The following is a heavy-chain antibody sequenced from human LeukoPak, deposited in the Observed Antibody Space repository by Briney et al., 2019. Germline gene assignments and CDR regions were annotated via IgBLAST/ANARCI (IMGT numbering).Heavy chain of an antibody. CDR2: IYSGGST. CDR3: ARDPVGAIGYGMDV. CDR1: GFTVSSNY. V-gene: IGHV3-66*01. J-gene: IGHJ6*02. Sequence: GGSLRLSCAASGFTVSSNYMSWVRQAPGKGLEWVSVIYSGGSTYYADSVKGRFTISRDNSKNTLYLQMNSLRAEDTAVYYCARDPVGAIGYGMDVWGQGTTVTVS. D-gene: IGHD1-26*01.